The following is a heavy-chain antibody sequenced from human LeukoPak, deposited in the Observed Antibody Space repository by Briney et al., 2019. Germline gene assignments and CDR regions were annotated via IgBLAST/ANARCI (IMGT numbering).Heavy chain of an antibody. CDR3: ARGLGLWFGELSFDY. J-gene: IGHJ4*02. CDR1: GYTFTGYY. D-gene: IGHD3-10*01. Sequence: ASVKVSCKASGYTFTGYYMHWVRQAPGQGLEWMGWINPNSGGTNYAQKFQGRVTMSVDTSKNQFSLKLSSVTAADTAVYYCARGLGLWFGELSFDYWGQGTLVTVSS. V-gene: IGHV1-2*02. CDR2: INPNSGGT.